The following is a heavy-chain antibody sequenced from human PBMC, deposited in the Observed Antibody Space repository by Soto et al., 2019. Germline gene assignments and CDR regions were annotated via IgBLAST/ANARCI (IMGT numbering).Heavy chain of an antibody. CDR3: AKDIGSGWYVGIDY. Sequence: EVQLVESGGGLVKPGRSLRLSCAASGFTFDDYAMHWVRQAPGEGLEWVSGISWNSGSIGYADSVKGRFTISRDNAKNSLYLQMNSLRAEDTALYYCAKDIGSGWYVGIDYWGQGTLVTVSS. D-gene: IGHD6-19*01. CDR1: GFTFDDYA. J-gene: IGHJ4*02. V-gene: IGHV3-9*01. CDR2: ISWNSGSI.